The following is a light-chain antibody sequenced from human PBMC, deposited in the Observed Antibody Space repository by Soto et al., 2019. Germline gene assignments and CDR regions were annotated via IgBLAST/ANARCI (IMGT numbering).Light chain of an antibody. CDR1: QSISNN. CDR2: SAF. CDR3: QQYNKWPPWT. J-gene: IGKJ1*01. V-gene: IGKV3-15*01. Sequence: EIVLTQPPATLSVSPGERATLSCRASQSISNNLAWYQQKPGQAPRLVIYSAFTRATGIPARFSGSGSGTEFTLTISSLQSEDFAVYYCQQYNKWPPWTFGQGTKVDIK.